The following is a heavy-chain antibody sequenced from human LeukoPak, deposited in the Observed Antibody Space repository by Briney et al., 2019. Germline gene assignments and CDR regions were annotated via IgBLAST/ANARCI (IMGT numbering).Heavy chain of an antibody. V-gene: IGHV4-39*07. CDR3: ARDISGWSTYFDY. D-gene: IGHD6-19*01. CDR2: MDYSGST. J-gene: IGHJ4*02. CDR1: GGSISSTGYY. Sequence: PPETLSLTCIVSGGSISSTGYYWGWIRQPPGKGLEWIGSMDYSGSTYYNTSLKSRVTISVDTSKNQFSLKLSSVTAADTAVYYCARDISGWSTYFDYWGQGILVTVSS.